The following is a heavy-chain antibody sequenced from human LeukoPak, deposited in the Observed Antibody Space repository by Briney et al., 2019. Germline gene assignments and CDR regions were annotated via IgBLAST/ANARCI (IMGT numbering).Heavy chain of an antibody. V-gene: IGHV1-69*05. CDR1: GGTFSSYA. D-gene: IGHD3-3*01. Sequence: SVKVSCKASGGTFSSYAISWVRQAPGQGLEWMGGIIPIFGTANYAQKFQGRVTITTDESTSTAYMELSSLRSEDRAVYYCASSKDDFWSGYRPYYYYYMDVWGKGTTVTVSS. CDR2: IIPIFGTA. CDR3: ASSKDDFWSGYRPYYYYYMDV. J-gene: IGHJ6*03.